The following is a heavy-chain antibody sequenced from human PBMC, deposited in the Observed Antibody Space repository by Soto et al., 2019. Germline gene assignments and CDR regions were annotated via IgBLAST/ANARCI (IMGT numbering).Heavy chain of an antibody. CDR3: ARAGPLYCSSTSCPFDY. V-gene: IGHV3-33*01. Sequence: QVQLVESGRGVVQPGRSLRLSCAASGFTFSSYGMHWVRQAPGKGLEWVAVIWYDGSNKYYADSVKGRFTISRDNSKNTLYLQMNSMRAEDTAVYYCARAGPLYCSSTSCPFDYWGPGTLVTVSS. D-gene: IGHD2-2*01. CDR1: GFTFSSYG. CDR2: IWYDGSNK. J-gene: IGHJ4*02.